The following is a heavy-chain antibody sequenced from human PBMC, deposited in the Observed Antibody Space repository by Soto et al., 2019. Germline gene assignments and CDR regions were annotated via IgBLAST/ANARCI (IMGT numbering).Heavy chain of an antibody. Sequence: QVQLVQSGAEVKKPGASVKVSCKASGYTFTSYGSSWVRQAPGQGLEWMGWISAYNGNTNYAQKLQGRVTMTTDTSTSTAYMELRSLRSDDMAVYYCARCTEILYHGYAFDIWGQGTMVTVSS. D-gene: IGHD2-8*01. CDR1: GYTFTSYG. J-gene: IGHJ3*02. V-gene: IGHV1-18*03. CDR2: ISAYNGNT. CDR3: ARCTEILYHGYAFDI.